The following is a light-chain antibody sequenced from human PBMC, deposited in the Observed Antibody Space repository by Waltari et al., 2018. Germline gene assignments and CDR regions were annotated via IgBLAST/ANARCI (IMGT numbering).Light chain of an antibody. V-gene: IGLV8-61*01. CDR3: SLYTGSGIWV. CDR1: SGSVSRTSY. CDR2: KAT. J-gene: IGLJ3*02. Sequence: QTVVTQEPSLSVSPGGTVPLTCALSSGSVSRTSYATWYQQTPGQAPRTLVYKATSRSSGVPDRFSGSILGNKAALTITGAQADDESDYYCSLYTGSGIWVFGGGTKLTVL.